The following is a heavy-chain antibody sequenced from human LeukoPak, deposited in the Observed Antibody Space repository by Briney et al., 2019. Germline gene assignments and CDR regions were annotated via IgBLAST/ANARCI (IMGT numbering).Heavy chain of an antibody. CDR1: GGTFSSYA. CDR3: ARDGSSGWYPLDY. Sequence: ASVKVSCKASGGTFSSYAISWVRQAPGQGLEWMGRIIPILGIANYAQKFQGRVTITADKSTSTAYMELSSLRSDDTAVYYCARDGSSGWYPLDYWGQGTLVTVSS. J-gene: IGHJ4*02. CDR2: IIPILGIA. V-gene: IGHV1-69*04. D-gene: IGHD6-19*01.